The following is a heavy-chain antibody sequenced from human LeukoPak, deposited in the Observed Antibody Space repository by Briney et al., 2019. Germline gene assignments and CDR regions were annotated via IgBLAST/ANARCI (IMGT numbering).Heavy chain of an antibody. D-gene: IGHD6-19*01. J-gene: IGHJ4*02. CDR2: IYYSGST. CDR1: GGSISSSSYY. Sequence: PSETLSLTCTVSGGSISSSSYYWGWIRQPPGKGLEWIGSIYYSGSTYYNPSLKSRVTISVDTSKNQFSLKLSSVTAADTAVYYCARAGWSDYWGQGTLVTVSS. V-gene: IGHV4-39*07. CDR3: ARAGWSDY.